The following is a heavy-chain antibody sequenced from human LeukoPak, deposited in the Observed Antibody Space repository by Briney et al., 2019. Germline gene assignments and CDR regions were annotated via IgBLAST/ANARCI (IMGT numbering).Heavy chain of an antibody. Sequence: SVKVSCKASGYTFTGYYMHWVRQAPGQGLEWMGRIIPIFGTANYAQKFQGRVTITTDESTSTAYMELSSLRSEDTAVYYCAIRVVIEDYWGQGTLVTVSS. J-gene: IGHJ4*02. D-gene: IGHD2-15*01. CDR1: GYTFTGYY. V-gene: IGHV1-69*05. CDR2: IIPIFGTA. CDR3: AIRVVIEDY.